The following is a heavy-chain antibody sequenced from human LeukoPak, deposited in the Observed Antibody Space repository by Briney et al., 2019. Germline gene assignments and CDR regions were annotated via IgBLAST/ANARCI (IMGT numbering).Heavy chain of an antibody. J-gene: IGHJ3*02. D-gene: IGHD1-26*01. CDR2: ISDSGGRT. CDR1: GFTFSDYV. CDR3: VRDRRSVSYSTGPDAFDI. Sequence: PGGSLRLSCAASGFTFSDYVMGWVRQAPGKGLEWVSGISDSGGRTKYADSVKGRFTISRDNAKNSLYLQMNSLRAEDTAIYYCVRDRRSVSYSTGPDAFDIWGQGTMDSVSS. V-gene: IGHV3-23*01.